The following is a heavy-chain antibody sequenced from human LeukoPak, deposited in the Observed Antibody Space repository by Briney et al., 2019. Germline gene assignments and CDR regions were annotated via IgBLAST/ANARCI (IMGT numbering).Heavy chain of an antibody. D-gene: IGHD4-23*01. CDR2: ISGSGART. CDR3: TNGLCCGDYGGY. V-gene: IGHV3-23*01. Sequence: GGSLRLSCAASGFTFSSYAMSWVRQAPGKGPEWVSSISGSGARTYYADSVKGRFTISRDNSKNTLYLQMNNLRADDTAIYYCTNGLCCGDYGGYWGPGTLVTVSS. CDR1: GFTFSSYA. J-gene: IGHJ4*02.